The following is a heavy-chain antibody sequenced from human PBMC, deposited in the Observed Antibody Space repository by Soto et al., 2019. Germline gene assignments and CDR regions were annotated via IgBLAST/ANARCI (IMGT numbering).Heavy chain of an antibody. Sequence: SETLSLTCTVSGGSISSYYWSWIRQPPGKGLEWIGYIYYSGSTNYNPSLKSRVTISVDTSKNQFSLKLSSVTAADTAVYYCARGPNSSGWYGGWLDPWGQGALVPVSS. CDR1: GGSISSYY. CDR2: IYYSGST. V-gene: IGHV4-59*01. D-gene: IGHD6-19*01. CDR3: ARGPNSSGWYGGWLDP. J-gene: IGHJ5*02.